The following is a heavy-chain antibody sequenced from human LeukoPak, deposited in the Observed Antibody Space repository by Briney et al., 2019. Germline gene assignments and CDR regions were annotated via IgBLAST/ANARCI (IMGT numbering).Heavy chain of an antibody. CDR1: GYTFTSYG. CDR2: ISAYNGNT. V-gene: IGHV1-18*01. J-gene: IGHJ4*02. CDR3: AKEREPYYYDSNYFDY. Sequence: ASVKVSCKASGYTFTSYGISWVRQAPGQGLEWMGWISAYNGNTNYAQKLQGRVTMTTDTSTSTAYMELRSLRSDDTAVYYCAKEREPYYYDSNYFDYWGQGTLATVSS. D-gene: IGHD3-22*01.